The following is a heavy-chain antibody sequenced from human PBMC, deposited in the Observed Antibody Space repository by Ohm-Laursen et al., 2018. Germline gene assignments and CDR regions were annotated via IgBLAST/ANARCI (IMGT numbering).Heavy chain of an antibody. J-gene: IGHJ3*01. CDR2: VSWNSDTT. CDR1: GFTFPNYA. V-gene: IGHV3-9*01. D-gene: IGHD1-26*01. Sequence: SLRLSCAASGFTFPNYAIHWVRQAPGKGLEWVSGVSWNSDTTGYAVSVKGRFTITRDNAKNSVYLQMNSLRPEDTALYYCAKARNPGSYFLPFEVWGQGAMVTVSS. CDR3: AKARNPGSYFLPFEV.